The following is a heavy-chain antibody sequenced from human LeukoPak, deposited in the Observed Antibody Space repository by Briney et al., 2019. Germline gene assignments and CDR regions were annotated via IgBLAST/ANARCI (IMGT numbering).Heavy chain of an antibody. V-gene: IGHV4-59*08. Sequence: PSETLSLTCTVSGCTISSYYLSWIRQPPGKGLEWIGYIYYSGSTNYNPPLKSRVTISVETSKNQFSLKLSSVTAADTAVYYCASYSSGWYYFDYWGQGTLVTVSS. D-gene: IGHD6-19*01. J-gene: IGHJ4*02. CDR2: IYYSGST. CDR3: ASYSSGWYYFDY. CDR1: GCTISSYY.